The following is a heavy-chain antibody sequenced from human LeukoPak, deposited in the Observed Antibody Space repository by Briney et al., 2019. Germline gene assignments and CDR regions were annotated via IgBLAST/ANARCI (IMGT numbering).Heavy chain of an antibody. V-gene: IGHV5-51*01. Sequence: GESLKISCKGSGYSFTSYWIGWVRQMPGRGLEWMGIIYPGVSDTRYSPSFQGQVTISADRSISTAFLQWNSLKASDTAMYYCARLRYSRGYYYYGMDVWGQGTTVTVSS. J-gene: IGHJ6*02. D-gene: IGHD4-11*01. CDR1: GYSFTSYW. CDR2: IYPGVSDT. CDR3: ARLRYSRGYYYYGMDV.